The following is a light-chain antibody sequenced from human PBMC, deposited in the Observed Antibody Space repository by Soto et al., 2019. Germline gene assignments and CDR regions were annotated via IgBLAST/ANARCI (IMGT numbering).Light chain of an antibody. V-gene: IGKV1-9*01. CDR1: QGIANF. J-gene: IGKJ3*01. CDR3: QQLNSFPIP. CDR2: GAS. Sequence: IQLTQSPSSLSASVGDRVTISCRASQGIANFLVWYQQKPGKAPKLLIYGASTLQSGVPSRFSGSGSGTDITLTISSLQPQDFATYYCQQLNSFPIPFGPGTKVNIK.